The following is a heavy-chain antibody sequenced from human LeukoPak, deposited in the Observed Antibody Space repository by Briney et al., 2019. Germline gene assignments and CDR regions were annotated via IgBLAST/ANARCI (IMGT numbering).Heavy chain of an antibody. CDR1: GFTFSSYW. CDR2: INSDGSST. D-gene: IGHD3-22*01. V-gene: IGHV3-74*01. CDR3: ARVLPDSSGYYKSYYYYMDV. Sequence: GGSLRLSCAASGFTFSSYWMHWVRQAPGKGLVWVSRINSDGSSTSYADSVKGRFTISRDNTKNTLYLQMNSLRAEDTAVYYCARVLPDSSGYYKSYYYYMDVWGKGTTVTVSS. J-gene: IGHJ6*03.